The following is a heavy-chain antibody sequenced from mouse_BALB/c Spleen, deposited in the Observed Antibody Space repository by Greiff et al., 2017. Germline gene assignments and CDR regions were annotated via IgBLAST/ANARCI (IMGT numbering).Heavy chain of an antibody. D-gene: IGHD1-1*01. J-gene: IGHJ2*01. Sequence: VPPPQLGAEPVRPGAFVKLFFQAFCYPFTSFWVNWVKQRPGQGLEWVGNIYPSDSYTNYNQKFKDKATVTVDESSSTTYMQLSSPTSEDSAVYYCTRAGDYYVYYFDYWGQGTTLTVSA. CDR3: TRAGDYYVYYFDY. CDR1: CYPFTSFW. CDR2: IYPSDSYT. V-gene: IGHV1-69*02.